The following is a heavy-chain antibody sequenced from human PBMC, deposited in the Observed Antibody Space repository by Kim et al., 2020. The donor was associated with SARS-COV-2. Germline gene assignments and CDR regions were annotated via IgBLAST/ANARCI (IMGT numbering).Heavy chain of an antibody. J-gene: IGHJ4*02. CDR3: ASRRGVQNYFDY. D-gene: IGHD3-10*01. Sequence: YSPPYQGQVTITADKSISTAYLQWSSLKASDTAMYYCASRRGVQNYFDYWGQGTLVTVSS. V-gene: IGHV5-51*01.